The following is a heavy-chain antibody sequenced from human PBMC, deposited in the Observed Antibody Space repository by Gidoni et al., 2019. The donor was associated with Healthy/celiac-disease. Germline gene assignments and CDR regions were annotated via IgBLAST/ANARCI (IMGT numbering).Heavy chain of an antibody. D-gene: IGHD1-26*01. CDR3: ARGARRLARSWGGFDY. Sequence: QVQLVESGGGVVPPGRSLRLSCAASGFTFSISAMHWVRQAPGKGLEWVAVISYDGSNKYYADSVKGRFTISRDNSKNTLYLQMNSLRAEDTAVYYCARGARRLARSWGGFDYWGQGTLVTVSS. CDR2: ISYDGSNK. V-gene: IGHV3-30*04. CDR1: GFTFSISA. J-gene: IGHJ4*02.